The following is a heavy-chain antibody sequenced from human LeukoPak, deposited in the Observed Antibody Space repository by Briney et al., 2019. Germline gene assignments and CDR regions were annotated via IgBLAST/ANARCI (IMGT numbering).Heavy chain of an antibody. CDR3: ARGIGNGYSGYGFRWFDP. Sequence: PGGSLRLSCAASGFTFSNYGMHWVRQAPGKGLEWLAGIWSDPDNNYCGDSVKGRFTISRDNSKNTLYLQMSSLRAEDTAIYYCARGIGNGYSGYGFRWFDPWGQGALVTVSS. D-gene: IGHD5-12*01. J-gene: IGHJ5*02. V-gene: IGHV3-33*01. CDR2: IWSDPDNN. CDR1: GFTFSNYG.